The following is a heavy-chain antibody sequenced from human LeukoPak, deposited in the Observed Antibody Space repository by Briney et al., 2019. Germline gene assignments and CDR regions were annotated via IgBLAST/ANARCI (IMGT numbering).Heavy chain of an antibody. CDR2: INPNSGGT. CDR1: GYTSTGYY. D-gene: IGHD5-12*01. V-gene: IGHV1-2*04. J-gene: IGHJ6*02. Sequence: ASVKVSCKASGYTSTGYYMHWVRQAPGQGLEWMGWINPNSGGTNYAQKFQGWVTMTRDTSISTAYMELSRLRSDDTAVYYCARGEWLRSLDYYYGMDVWGQGTTVTVSS. CDR3: ARGEWLRSLDYYYGMDV.